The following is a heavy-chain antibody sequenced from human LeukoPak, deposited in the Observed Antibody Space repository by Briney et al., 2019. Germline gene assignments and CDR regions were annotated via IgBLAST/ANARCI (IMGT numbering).Heavy chain of an antibody. D-gene: IGHD6-6*01. J-gene: IGHJ4*02. CDR1: GFTFSSYA. V-gene: IGHV3-23*01. Sequence: GGSLRLSCAASGFTFSSYAMSWVRQAPGKGLEWVSGISGSGTSTYYADSVKGRFTISRDNSKNTLYLQMNSLRAEDTAVYYCAKSGVAARPPPTNFDYWGQGTLVTVSS. CDR3: AKSGVAARPPPTNFDY. CDR2: ISGSGTST.